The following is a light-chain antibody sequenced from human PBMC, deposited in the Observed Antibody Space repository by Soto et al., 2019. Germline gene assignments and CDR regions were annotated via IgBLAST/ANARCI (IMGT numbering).Light chain of an antibody. Sequence: EVVLTQSPGSLSLSPGERATLSCRASQSVMSNYLSWYQQKPGQTPRLLIYDASSRATGIPDRISGSGSGTDFTLTIRRLEPEDFAVYYCKQYGSAPFTFGPGTKVDIK. CDR3: KQYGSAPFT. J-gene: IGKJ3*01. CDR2: DAS. CDR1: QSVMSNY. V-gene: IGKV3-20*01.